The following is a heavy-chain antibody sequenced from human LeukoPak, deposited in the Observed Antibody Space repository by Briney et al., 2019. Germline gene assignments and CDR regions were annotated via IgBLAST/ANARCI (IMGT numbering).Heavy chain of an antibody. CDR1: GGTFSSYA. Sequence: ASVKVSCKASGGTFSSYAISWVRQAPGQGLEWMGRIIPILGIANYAQKFQGRVTITADKSTSTAYMELSSLRSEDTAVYYCARGGYSGYDYNYWGQGTLVTVSS. CDR2: IIPILGIA. CDR3: ARGGYSGYDYNY. V-gene: IGHV1-69*04. D-gene: IGHD5-12*01. J-gene: IGHJ4*02.